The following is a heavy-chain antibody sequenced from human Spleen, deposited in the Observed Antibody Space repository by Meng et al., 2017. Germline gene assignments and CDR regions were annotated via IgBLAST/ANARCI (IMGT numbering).Heavy chain of an antibody. CDR3: ARVSRGWSGYYGY. CDR1: GGSFSDYY. Sequence: QVQLQQWGAGLLKPSETLSLTCVVSGGSFSDYYWSWIRQPPGKGLEWIGEINHSGSTNYNPSLESRATISVDTSQNNLSLKLSSVTAADTAVYYCARVSRGWSGYYGYWGQGTLVTVPS. V-gene: IGHV4-34*01. CDR2: INHSGST. J-gene: IGHJ4*02. D-gene: IGHD3-3*01.